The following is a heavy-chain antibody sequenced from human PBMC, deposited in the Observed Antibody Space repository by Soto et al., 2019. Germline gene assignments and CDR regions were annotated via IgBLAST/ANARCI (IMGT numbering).Heavy chain of an antibody. CDR2: IYYSGST. CDR1: GGSISSSSYY. D-gene: IGHD3-22*01. V-gene: IGHV4-39*01. J-gene: IGHJ3*02. Sequence: SETLSLTCTVSGGSISSSSYYWGWIRQPPGKGLEWIGSIYYSGSTYYNPSLKSRVTISVDTSKNQFSLKLSSLTAANTAVYYCARRGYYYDSSGYYYSFGPDTFDIWGQGTMVT. CDR3: ARRGYYYDSSGYYYSFGPDTFDI.